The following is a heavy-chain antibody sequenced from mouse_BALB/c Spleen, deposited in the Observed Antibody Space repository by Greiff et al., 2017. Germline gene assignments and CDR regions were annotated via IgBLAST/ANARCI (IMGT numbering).Heavy chain of an antibody. J-gene: IGHJ2*01. V-gene: IGHV5-15*02. CDR1: GFTFSDYG. Sequence: EVKLVESGGGLVQPGGSRKLSCAASGFTFSDYGMAWVRQAPGKGPEWVAFISNLAYSIYYADTVTGRFTISRENAKNTLYLEMSSLRSEDTAMYYCARDRSGTGYFDYWGQGTTLTVSS. CDR2: ISNLAYSI. D-gene: IGHD4-1*01. CDR3: ARDRSGTGYFDY.